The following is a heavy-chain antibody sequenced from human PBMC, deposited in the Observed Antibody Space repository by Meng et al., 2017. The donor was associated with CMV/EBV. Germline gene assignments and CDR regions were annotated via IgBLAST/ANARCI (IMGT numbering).Heavy chain of an antibody. D-gene: IGHD2-2*02. J-gene: IGHJ6*02. CDR1: GFTFSDYY. CDR3: ARDCSSTSCYTRPYGMDV. CDR2: ISSSSSTI. Sequence: GESLKISCAASGFTFSDYYMSWIRQAPGKGLEWVSYISSSSSTIYYADSVKGRFTISRDNAKNSLYLQTNSPRAEDTTVYYCARDCSSTSCYTRPYGMDVWGQGTTVTVSS. V-gene: IGHV3-11*01.